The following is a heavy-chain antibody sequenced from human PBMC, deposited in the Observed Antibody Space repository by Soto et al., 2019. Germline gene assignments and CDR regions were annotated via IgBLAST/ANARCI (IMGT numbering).Heavy chain of an antibody. CDR3: AREFETMLGRAGTLFDY. CDR1: RFTFSGHS. D-gene: IGHD3-10*02. J-gene: IGHJ4*02. Sequence: QVQLVESGGGVVQPGRSLRLSCAASRFTFSGHSMHWVRQAPGKGLEWVAVISDDGNKKYYADSVKGRFTISRDNSKNTLYLEMNSLRAEDTAVYYCAREFETMLGRAGTLFDYWGQGTLVTVSS. CDR2: ISDDGNKK. V-gene: IGHV3-30-3*01.